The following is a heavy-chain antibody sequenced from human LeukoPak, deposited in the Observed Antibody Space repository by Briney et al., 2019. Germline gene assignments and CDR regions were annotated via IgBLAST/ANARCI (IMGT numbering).Heavy chain of an antibody. D-gene: IGHD4-17*01. CDR2: INPNSGGT. CDR1: GGTFSSYA. Sequence: ASVKVSCKASGGTFSSYAISWVRQAPGQGLGWMGWINPNSGGTNYAQKFQGRVTMTRDTSISTAYMELSRLRSDDTAVYYCARGSTVTSNYYYYMDVWGKGTTVTVSS. J-gene: IGHJ6*03. CDR3: ARGSTVTSNYYYYMDV. V-gene: IGHV1-2*02.